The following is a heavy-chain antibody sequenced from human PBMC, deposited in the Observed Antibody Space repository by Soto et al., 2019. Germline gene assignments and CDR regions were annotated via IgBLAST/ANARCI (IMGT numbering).Heavy chain of an antibody. V-gene: IGHV3-30*18. J-gene: IGHJ6*02. D-gene: IGHD3-10*01. Sequence: GGSLRLSCAASGFTFSSYGMHWVRQAPGKGLEWVAVISYDGGNKYYADSVKGRFTISRDNSKNTLYLQMNSLRAEDTAVYYCAKDSHGSYSLPYYYYYGMDVWGQGTTVTVSS. CDR3: AKDSHGSYSLPYYYYYGMDV. CDR2: ISYDGGNK. CDR1: GFTFSSYG.